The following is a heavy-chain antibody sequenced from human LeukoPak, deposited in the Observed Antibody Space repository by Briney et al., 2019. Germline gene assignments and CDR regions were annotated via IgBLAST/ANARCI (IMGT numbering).Heavy chain of an antibody. V-gene: IGHV1-8*01. Sequence: ASVKVSCKASGYTSTSYDINWVRQATGQGLEWMGWMNPNSGNTGYAQKFQGRVTMTRNTSISTVYMELRSLRSDDTAVYYCAREGCSSTSCYRGSGAFDIWGQGTMVTVSS. CDR1: GYTSTSYD. J-gene: IGHJ3*02. D-gene: IGHD2-2*01. CDR2: MNPNSGNT. CDR3: AREGCSSTSCYRGSGAFDI.